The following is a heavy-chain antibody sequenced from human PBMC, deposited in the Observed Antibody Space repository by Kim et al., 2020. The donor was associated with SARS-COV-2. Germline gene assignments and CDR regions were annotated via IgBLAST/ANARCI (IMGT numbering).Heavy chain of an antibody. Sequence: VKGRFTISRHNSKNTLYLQMNSLRAGDTAVYDCATAGYCSSTSCYRGLDYWGQGTLVTVSS. CDR3: ATAGYCSSTSCYRGLDY. D-gene: IGHD2-2*03. V-gene: IGHV3-23*01. J-gene: IGHJ4*02.